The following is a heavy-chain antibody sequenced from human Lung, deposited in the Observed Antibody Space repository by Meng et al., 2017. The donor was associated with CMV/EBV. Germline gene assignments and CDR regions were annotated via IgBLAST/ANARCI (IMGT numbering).Heavy chain of an antibody. J-gene: IGHJ4*02. Sequence: GEXXKISCAASGFSFSSYRMHWVRQAPGKGLEWVANIKQDGSETYYVDSVKGRFTISRDNAENSLYLQMNSLRGEDTAVYFCARGLTWTRKQQWFDYWGQGXLVTVSS. V-gene: IGHV3-7*01. CDR3: ARGLTWTRKQQWFDY. CDR1: GFSFSSYR. CDR2: IKQDGSET. D-gene: IGHD5-18*01.